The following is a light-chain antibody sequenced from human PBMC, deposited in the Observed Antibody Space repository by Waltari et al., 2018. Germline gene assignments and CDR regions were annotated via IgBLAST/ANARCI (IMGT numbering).Light chain of an antibody. CDR3: QSYDRSQRVV. CDR2: VNS. Sequence: QSVLTQPPSVSGAPGQRVTISCTGSSSHIGAGSDVHWYQHFPGTAPKLLIYVNSNRPSGVPDRFSGSKSGTSASLAITGLQAEDEADYYCQSYDRSQRVVFGGGTKLTVL. CDR1: SSHIGAGSD. V-gene: IGLV1-40*01. J-gene: IGLJ2*01.